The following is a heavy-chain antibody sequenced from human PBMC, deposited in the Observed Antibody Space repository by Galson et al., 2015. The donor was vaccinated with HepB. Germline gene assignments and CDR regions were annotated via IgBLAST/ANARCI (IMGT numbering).Heavy chain of an antibody. J-gene: IGHJ2*01. CDR3: AKDTGMMYYYDSSGYYSWYFDL. V-gene: IGHV3-23*01. CDR2: ISGSGGST. CDR1: GFTFSSYA. D-gene: IGHD3-22*01. Sequence: SLRLSCAASGFTFSSYAMSWVRQAPGKGLEWVSAISGSGGSTYYADSVKGRFTISRDNSKNTLYLQMNSLRAEDTAVYYCAKDTGMMYYYDSSGYYSWYFDLWGRGTLVTVSS.